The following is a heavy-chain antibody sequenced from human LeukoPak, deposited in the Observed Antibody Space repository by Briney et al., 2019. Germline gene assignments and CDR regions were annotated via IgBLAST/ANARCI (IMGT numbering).Heavy chain of an antibody. D-gene: IGHD5-18*01. V-gene: IGHV4-34*01. CDR3: AKGEGYSYGYALSGFDY. J-gene: IGHJ4*02. CDR2: INHSGST. Sequence: PSETLSLTCAVYGGSFSDYYWSWIRQSPGKGLEWIGEINHSGSTKYNPSLKSRVTISVDTSKNQFSLKLSSVTAADTAVYYCAKGEGYSYGYALSGFDYWGQGTLVTVSS. CDR1: GGSFSDYY.